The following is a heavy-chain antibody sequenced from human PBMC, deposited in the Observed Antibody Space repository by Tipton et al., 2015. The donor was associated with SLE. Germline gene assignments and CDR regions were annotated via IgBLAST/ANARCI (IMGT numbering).Heavy chain of an antibody. CDR1: GASIRSSDYY. CDR3: IRSPNYDFMDV. Sequence: TLSLTCTVSGASIRSSDYYWSWIRQHPGKGLEWIGYIHYSGNTYYNPSLQSRVTMSVDTSKNQFSLELRSVIVADTAVYYCIRSPNYDFMDVWGKGTTVTVSS. CDR2: IHYSGNT. V-gene: IGHV4-31*03. J-gene: IGHJ6*03.